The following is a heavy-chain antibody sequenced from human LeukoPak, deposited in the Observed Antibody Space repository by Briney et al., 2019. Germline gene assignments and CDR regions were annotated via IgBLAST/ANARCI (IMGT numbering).Heavy chain of an antibody. CDR2: IIPILGIA. V-gene: IGHV1-69*04. CDR1: GGTFSSYA. D-gene: IGHD3-22*01. J-gene: IGHJ4*02. CDR3: ARDALYYYDSSGYYYDSTY. Sequence: ASVKVSCKASGGTFSSYAISWVRQAPGQGLEWMGRIIPILGIANHAQKFQGRVTITADKSTSTAYMELSSLRSEDTAVYYCARDALYYYDSSGYYYDSTYWGQGTLVTVSS.